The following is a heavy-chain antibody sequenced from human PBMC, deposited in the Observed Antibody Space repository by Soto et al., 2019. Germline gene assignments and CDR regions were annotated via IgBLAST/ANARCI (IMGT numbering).Heavy chain of an antibody. CDR3: TRDRCSYGYVN. CDR2: ISGSGNAK. V-gene: IGHV3-23*01. D-gene: IGHD5-18*01. Sequence: EVLLLESGGGLVQPGGSLRLSCATSGFSFRNHAMTWFRQAPGKGLEWVSSISGSGNAKYYADSVKGRFTISRDNFKTTLSLQMNSLTGQDTALYYCTRDRCSYGYVNWGQGTLVTVSS. J-gene: IGHJ4*02. CDR1: GFSFRNHA.